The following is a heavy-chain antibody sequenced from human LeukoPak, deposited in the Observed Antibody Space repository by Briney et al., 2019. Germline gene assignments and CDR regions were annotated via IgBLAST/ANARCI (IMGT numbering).Heavy chain of an antibody. CDR3: ARDWSSSSWEEDFDY. CDR1: VGTFSSYA. Sequence: ASVKVSCKASVGTFSSYAISWVRQAPGQGLEWMGRIIPILGIANYAQKFQGRVTITADKSTSTAYMELSSLRSEDTAVYYCARDWSSSSWEEDFDYWGQGTLVTVSS. V-gene: IGHV1-69*04. J-gene: IGHJ4*02. D-gene: IGHD6-13*01. CDR2: IIPILGIA.